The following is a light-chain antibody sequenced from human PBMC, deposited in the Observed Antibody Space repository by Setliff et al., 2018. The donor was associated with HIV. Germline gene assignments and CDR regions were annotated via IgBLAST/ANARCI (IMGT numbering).Light chain of an antibody. CDR1: SSDIGSYNF. Sequence: QSALAQPASVSGSPGQSITISCTGSSSDIGSYNFVSWYQQYPGKAPKVVIYEVSIRPSGISNRFSGSKSGNTASLTISGLQPDDDADYYCTSYTTSSAPLVFGSGTKAPS. CDR2: EVS. J-gene: IGLJ1*01. CDR3: TSYTTSSAPLV. V-gene: IGLV2-14*01.